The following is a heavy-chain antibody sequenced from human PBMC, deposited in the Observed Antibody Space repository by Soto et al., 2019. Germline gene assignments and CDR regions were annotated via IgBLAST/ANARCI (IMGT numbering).Heavy chain of an antibody. J-gene: IGHJ6*03. Sequence: PGGSLRLSCAASGFTFDDYAMHWFRQAPGKGLEWVSGMSWNSGSIGYSDSVKGRFTISRDNAKNSLYLQMNSLRAEDTAVYYCARGYPLWSPYFYYYMDVWGQGTTVTVSS. D-gene: IGHD5-18*01. CDR2: MSWNSGSI. CDR3: ARGYPLWSPYFYYYMDV. V-gene: IGHV3-9*01. CDR1: GFTFDDYA.